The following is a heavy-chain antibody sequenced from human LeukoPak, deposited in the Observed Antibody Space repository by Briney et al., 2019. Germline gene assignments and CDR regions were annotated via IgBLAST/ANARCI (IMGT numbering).Heavy chain of an antibody. CDR1: GGSISSYY. V-gene: IGHV4-59*08. Sequence: PSETLSLTCTVSGGSISSYYWSWIRQPPGKGLEWIGYIYYSGSTNYNPSLKSRVTISVDTSKNQFSLKLSSVTAADTAVYYCARGGSPNWFDPWGQGTLVTVS. J-gene: IGHJ5*02. CDR2: IYYSGST. D-gene: IGHD2-15*01. CDR3: ARGGSPNWFDP.